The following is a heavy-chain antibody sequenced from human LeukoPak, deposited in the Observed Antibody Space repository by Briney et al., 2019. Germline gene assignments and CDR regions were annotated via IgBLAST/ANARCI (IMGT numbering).Heavy chain of an antibody. CDR3: AKMQGYFDY. CDR1: GLTFSNYG. CDR2: ITGDGTTT. Sequence: GGSLRLSCEASGLTFSNYGMSWVRQAPGKGLQWVSAITGDGTTTFYADFVKGRFTISRDNSKNMLYLQMSSLRAEDTAIYYCAKMQGYFDYWGQGTLVPVSS. V-gene: IGHV3-23*01. J-gene: IGHJ4*02.